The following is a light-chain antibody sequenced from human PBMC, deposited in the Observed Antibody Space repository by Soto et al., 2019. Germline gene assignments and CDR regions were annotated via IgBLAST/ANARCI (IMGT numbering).Light chain of an antibody. CDR1: QSVSSRS. V-gene: IGKV3-20*01. CDR2: GAS. CDR3: QQYGGSSWT. Sequence: TLSPGTLSFSPQDQAALSWRSRQSVSSRSLAWYQQNPGQAPRLHVSGASSRAIRIPDRVSGSGSDIDLTITISRLEAEAFAVYYCQQYGGSSWTFGQGTKVDIK. J-gene: IGKJ1*01.